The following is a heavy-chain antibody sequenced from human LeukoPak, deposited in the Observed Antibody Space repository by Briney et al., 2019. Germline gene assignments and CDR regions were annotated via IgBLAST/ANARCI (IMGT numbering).Heavy chain of an antibody. CDR3: ARDGYDSI. Sequence: GGSLRLSCAASRFTFSNYWMSWVRQAPGKGLEWVANIKRDGSDKYYVDSVKGRFTISRDNAKNSLYLQMNSLRADDTAIYYCARDGYDSIWGQGTLVTVSS. V-gene: IGHV3-7*01. CDR1: RFTFSNYW. CDR2: IKRDGSDK. D-gene: IGHD3-22*01. J-gene: IGHJ4*02.